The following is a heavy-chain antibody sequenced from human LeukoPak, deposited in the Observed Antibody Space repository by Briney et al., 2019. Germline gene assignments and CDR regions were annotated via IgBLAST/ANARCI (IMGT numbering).Heavy chain of an antibody. CDR1: GGTFSSYA. D-gene: IGHD3-9*01. J-gene: IGHJ4*02. Sequence: GASVKVSCKASGGTFSSYAISWVRQAPGQGLEWMGGIIPIFGTANYAQKFQGRVTITADESTSTAYMELSSLRSEDTAVYYCARGRPHYDILTGYHFDYWGQGTLVTVSS. CDR3: ARGRPHYDILTGYHFDY. V-gene: IGHV1-69*13. CDR2: IIPIFGTA.